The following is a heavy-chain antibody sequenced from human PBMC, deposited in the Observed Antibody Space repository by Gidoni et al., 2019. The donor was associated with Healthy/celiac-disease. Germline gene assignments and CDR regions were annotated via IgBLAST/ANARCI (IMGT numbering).Heavy chain of an antibody. CDR2: ISSNGGST. CDR1: GLPFSTYS. Sequence: EVQLVESGGGLVQPGGSLRPPWSAPGLPFSTYSMHWVRQAPGKGPEYVSAISSNGGSTYYADSVKGRFTISRDNSKNTLYLQMSSLRAEDTAVYYCVKDSKETGYNWFDPWGQGTLVTVSS. V-gene: IGHV3-64D*06. CDR3: VKDSKETGYNWFDP. J-gene: IGHJ5*02.